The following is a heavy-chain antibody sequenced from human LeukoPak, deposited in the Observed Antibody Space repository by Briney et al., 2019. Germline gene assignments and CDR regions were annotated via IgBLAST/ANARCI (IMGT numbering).Heavy chain of an antibody. Sequence: SVKVSCKASGGTFSSYAISWVRQAPGQGLEWMGGIIPIFGTANYAQKFRGRVTITTDESTSTAYMELSSLRSEDTAVYYCARDRYDSSGYYYPPRGNAFDIWGQGTMVTVSS. CDR2: IIPIFGTA. J-gene: IGHJ3*02. CDR3: ARDRYDSSGYYYPPRGNAFDI. D-gene: IGHD3-22*01. CDR1: GGTFSSYA. V-gene: IGHV1-69*05.